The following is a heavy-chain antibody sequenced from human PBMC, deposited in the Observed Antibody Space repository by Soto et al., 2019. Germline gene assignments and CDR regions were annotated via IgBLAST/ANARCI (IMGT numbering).Heavy chain of an antibody. Sequence: EVQLVESGGGLVQPGGSLRLSCAASGFTFSRYWMTWVRQAPGKGLEWVANIKQDGSDTYYGDSVKGRFTDSRDNAENSLYLQMNSLRAEDTAVYYCARDPVCSGGSCYDYWGQGTLVTVTS. D-gene: IGHD2-15*01. CDR1: GFTFSRYW. J-gene: IGHJ4*02. CDR2: IKQDGSDT. V-gene: IGHV3-7*01. CDR3: ARDPVCSGGSCYDY.